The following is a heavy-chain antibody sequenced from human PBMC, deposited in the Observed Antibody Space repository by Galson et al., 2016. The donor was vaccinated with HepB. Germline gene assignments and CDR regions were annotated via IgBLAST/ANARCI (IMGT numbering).Heavy chain of an antibody. CDR2: ISTGGTYT. J-gene: IGHJ4*02. V-gene: IGHV3-11*05. CDR3: ARARAGGYESYDY. Sequence: SLRLSCAASGFSFSNIAMHWIRQPPGKGLEWVSYISTGGTYTDYADSVNGRFPISRDNAKNSLYMEMDSLRAEDTALYYCARARAGGYESYDYWGQGTLVTVSS. CDR1: GFSFSNIA. D-gene: IGHD5-12*01.